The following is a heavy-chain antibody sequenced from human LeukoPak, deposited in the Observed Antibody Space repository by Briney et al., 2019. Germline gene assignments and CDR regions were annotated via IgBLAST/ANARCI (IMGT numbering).Heavy chain of an antibody. D-gene: IGHD5-18*01. CDR2: IIPILGIA. Sequence: SVKVSCKASGCTFSSYTISWVRQAPGQGLEWMGRIIPILGIANYAQKFQGRVTITADKSTSTAYMELSSLRSEDTAVYYCARASSGYSYGYAFDYWGQGTLVTVSS. CDR3: ARASSGYSYGYAFDY. V-gene: IGHV1-69*02. CDR1: GCTFSSYT. J-gene: IGHJ4*02.